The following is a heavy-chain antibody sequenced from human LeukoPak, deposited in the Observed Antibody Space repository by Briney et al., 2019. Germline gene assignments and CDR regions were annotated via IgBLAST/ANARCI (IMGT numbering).Heavy chain of an antibody. CDR2: IIPIFGTA. Sequence: ASVKVSCRASGGTFSSYAISWVRQAPGQGHEWMGGIIPIFGTANYAQKFQGRVTITADESTSTAYMELSSLRSEDTAVYYCAAPEYYDGSGYYYDNFDCWGQGTLVTVSS. J-gene: IGHJ4*02. D-gene: IGHD3-22*01. CDR3: AAPEYYDGSGYYYDNFDC. V-gene: IGHV1-69*01. CDR1: GGTFSSYA.